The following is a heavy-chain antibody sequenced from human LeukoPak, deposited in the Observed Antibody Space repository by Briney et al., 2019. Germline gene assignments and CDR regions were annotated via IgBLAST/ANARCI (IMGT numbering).Heavy chain of an antibody. D-gene: IGHD2-2*01. CDR2: INHSGST. CDR1: GGSFSGYY. V-gene: IGHV4-34*01. CDR3: ARARYANAWYAFDI. J-gene: IGHJ3*02. Sequence: PSETLPLTCAVYGGSFSGYYWSWIRQPPGKGLEWIGEINHSGSTNYNPSLKSRVTILVDTSKNQFSLKLTSVTAADTAVYYCARARYANAWYAFDIWGQGTMVTVSS.